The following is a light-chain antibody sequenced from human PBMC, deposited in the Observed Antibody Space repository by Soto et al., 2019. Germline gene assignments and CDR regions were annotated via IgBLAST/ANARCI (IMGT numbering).Light chain of an antibody. CDR3: QQSYSTWT. CDR2: TAS. CDR1: QNIRNY. Sequence: DIQMTQSPSSLSASVGDRVSITCWASQNIRNYLNWYQQKPGKAPKLLIYTASTLQSGVPSRFSGSGSGTDFTLTISSLQPEDFATYYCQQSYSTWTFGQGTKVEIK. V-gene: IGKV1-39*01. J-gene: IGKJ1*01.